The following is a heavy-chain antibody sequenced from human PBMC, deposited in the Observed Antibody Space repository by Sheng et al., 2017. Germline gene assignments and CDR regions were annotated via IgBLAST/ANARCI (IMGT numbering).Heavy chain of an antibody. CDR2: ISANNGDT. CDR3: ARLGGLAARLEGFDY. V-gene: IGHV1-18*04. Sequence: QVQLVQSGAEVKKPGASVKVPCKASGFTFTSYGFTWVRQAPGQGLEWMGWISANNGDTHYAQKVQDRVTLTTDTSTTTAYMELRSLSSDDTAVYYCARLGGLAARLEGFDYWGQGTLVTVSS. CDR1: GFTFTSYG. J-gene: IGHJ4*02. D-gene: IGHD6-6*01.